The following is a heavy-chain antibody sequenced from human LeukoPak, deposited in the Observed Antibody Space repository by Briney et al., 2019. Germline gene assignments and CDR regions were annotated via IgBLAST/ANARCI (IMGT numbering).Heavy chain of an antibody. V-gene: IGHV1-18*01. CDR3: ARGSPDIVVVVAAPWYFDY. Sequence: EASVTVSFKASGYTFTSYGISWVRQAPGQGLEWMGWISAYNGNTNYAQKLQGRVTMTTDTSTSTAYMELRSLRSDDTAVYYCARGSPDIVVVVAAPWYFDYWGQGTLVTVSS. J-gene: IGHJ4*02. D-gene: IGHD2-15*01. CDR1: GYTFTSYG. CDR2: ISAYNGNT.